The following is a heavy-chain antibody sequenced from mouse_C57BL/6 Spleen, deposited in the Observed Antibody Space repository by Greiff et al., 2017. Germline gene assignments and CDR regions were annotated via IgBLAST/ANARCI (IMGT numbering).Heavy chain of an antibody. D-gene: IGHD1-1*01. V-gene: IGHV1-15*01. CDR1: GYTFTDYE. CDR3: TRLHYYGSSYLYWYFDV. J-gene: IGHJ1*03. Sequence: QVQLQQSGAELVRPGASVTLSCKASGYTFTDYEMHWVKQTPVHGLEWIGAIDPETGGTAYNQKFKGKAILTADKSSSTAYMELRSLTSEDSAVYYCTRLHYYGSSYLYWYFDVWGTGTTVTVSS. CDR2: IDPETGGT.